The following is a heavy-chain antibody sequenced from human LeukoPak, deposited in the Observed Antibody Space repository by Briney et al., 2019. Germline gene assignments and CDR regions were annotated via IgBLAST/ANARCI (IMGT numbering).Heavy chain of an antibody. CDR1: GFTFSSFG. V-gene: IGHV3-23*01. CDR2: ISGSGGST. D-gene: IGHD3-22*01. CDR3: AKDILMDGSGYYYLFDY. Sequence: GGSLRLSCAASGFTFSSFGMSWVRQAPGQGLEWVSGISGSGGSTYYVDSVKGRFTISRDNSKNTLYLQMSSLRAEDTAIYYCAKDILMDGSGYYYLFDYWGQGTLVTVSS. J-gene: IGHJ4*02.